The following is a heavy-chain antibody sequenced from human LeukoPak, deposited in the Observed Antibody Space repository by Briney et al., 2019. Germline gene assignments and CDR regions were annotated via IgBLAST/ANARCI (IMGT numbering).Heavy chain of an antibody. V-gene: IGHV1-18*01. J-gene: IGHJ5*02. CDR1: GYTFTSYG. D-gene: IGHD6-13*01. CDR2: ISAYNGNT. CDR3: ARDPVGAAAGKGWFDP. Sequence: ASVKVSCKASGYTFTSYGISWVRQAPGQGLEWMGCISAYNGNTNYAQKLQGRVTMTTDTSTSTAYMELRSLRSDDTAVYYCARDPVGAAAGKGWFDPWGQGTLVTVSS.